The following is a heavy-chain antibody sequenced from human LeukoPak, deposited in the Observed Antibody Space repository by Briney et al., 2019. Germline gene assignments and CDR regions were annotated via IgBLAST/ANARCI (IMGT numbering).Heavy chain of an antibody. CDR3: ARDQSYYGSGSPMDV. CDR1: GFTFSSYG. J-gene: IGHJ6*04. V-gene: IGHV3-30*03. CDR2: ISYDGSNK. D-gene: IGHD3-10*01. Sequence: GRSLRLSCAASGFTFSSYGMHWVRQAPGKGLEWVAVISYDGSNKYYADSVKGRFTISRDNAKNSLYLQMNSLRAEDTAVYYCARDQSYYGSGSPMDVWGKGTTVIVSS.